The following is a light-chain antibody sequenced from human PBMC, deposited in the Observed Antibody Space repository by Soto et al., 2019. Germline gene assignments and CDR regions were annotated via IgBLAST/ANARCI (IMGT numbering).Light chain of an antibody. CDR2: GAS. CDR1: QSVSSN. V-gene: IGKV3-15*01. J-gene: IGKJ1*01. CDR3: QQYNNWPVG. Sequence: EIVMTQSPATLSVSPGERATLSCRASQSVSSNLAWYQQKPGQAPRLLIYGASTRATGIPARFSGSGSGTEFTLTIRSLQSEDFAVYYCQQYNNWPVGFGQGTKVEIK.